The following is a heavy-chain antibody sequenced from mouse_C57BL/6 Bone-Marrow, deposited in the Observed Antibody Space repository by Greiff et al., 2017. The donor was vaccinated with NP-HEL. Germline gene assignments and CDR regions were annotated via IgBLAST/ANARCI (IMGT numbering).Heavy chain of an antibody. D-gene: IGHD2-5*01. CDR1: GFTFSDYY. Sequence: EVKLVESGGGLVQPGGSLKLSCAASGFTFSDYYMYWVRQTPEKRLEWVAYISNGGGSTYYPDTVKGRFTISRDNAKNTLYLQMSRLKSEDTAMYYCARAYYSNGAMDYWGQGTSVTVSS. CDR3: ARAYYSNGAMDY. J-gene: IGHJ4*01. V-gene: IGHV5-12*01. CDR2: ISNGGGST.